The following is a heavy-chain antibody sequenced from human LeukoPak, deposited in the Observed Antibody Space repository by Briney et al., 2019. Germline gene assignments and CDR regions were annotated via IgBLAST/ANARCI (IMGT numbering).Heavy chain of an antibody. J-gene: IGHJ6*04. V-gene: IGHV3-23*01. CDR2: ITTDVAT. Sequence: GGSLRLSCAASRFTFSNYAITWVRQAPGKGLDWVSTITTDVATYYADSVKGRFTISRDNSKNTLYLQMNSLRAEDTAVYYCAKTLLRGSLDVWGKGTTVTVSS. CDR3: AKTLLRGSLDV. D-gene: IGHD2-15*01. CDR1: RFTFSNYA.